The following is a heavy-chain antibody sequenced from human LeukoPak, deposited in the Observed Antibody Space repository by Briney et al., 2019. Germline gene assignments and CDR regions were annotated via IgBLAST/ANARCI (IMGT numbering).Heavy chain of an antibody. D-gene: IGHD6-13*01. CDR3: ARDPPAAGSTEFDF. V-gene: IGHV1-46*01. CDR2: INPSGGST. J-gene: IGHJ4*02. Sequence: GASVKVSCKASGYTFTSYYMHWVRQPPGQGLEWMGIINPSGGSTSYAQKFQGRVTMTRDTSTSAAYMELSRRTSDDTAVYYCARDPPAAGSTEFDFWGQGTLVTVSS. CDR1: GYTFTSYY.